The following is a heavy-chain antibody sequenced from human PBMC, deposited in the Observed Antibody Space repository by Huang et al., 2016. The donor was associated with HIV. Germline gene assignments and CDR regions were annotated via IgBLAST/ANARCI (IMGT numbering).Heavy chain of an antibody. V-gene: IGHV5-51*01. J-gene: IGHJ4*02. D-gene: IGHD5-18*01. CDR3: ARQVDGFRSHFDF. Sequence: EVLLVQSGAELKEPGESLKISCKASGYGFSSYWIGWVRQKPGKGLEWMVIIYPLDSETKYSPSFDGQVTISADKSTRTAYLQWESLKAPDTAIYFCARQVDGFRSHFDFWGQGTLVSVSS. CDR2: IYPLDSET. CDR1: GYGFSSYW.